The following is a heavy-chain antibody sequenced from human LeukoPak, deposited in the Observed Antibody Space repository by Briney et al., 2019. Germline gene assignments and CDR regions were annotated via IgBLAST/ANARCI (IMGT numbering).Heavy chain of an antibody. CDR3: ARDSAGGSIAAAGKLDY. CDR1: GYTFTSYY. D-gene: IGHD6-13*01. Sequence: ASVKVSCKASGYTFTSYYMHWVRQAPGQGLEWMGIINPSGGSTSYAQKFQGRVTMARDTSTSTVYMELSSLRSEDTAVYYCARDSAGGSIAAAGKLDYWGQGTLVTVSS. V-gene: IGHV1-46*01. J-gene: IGHJ4*02. CDR2: INPSGGST.